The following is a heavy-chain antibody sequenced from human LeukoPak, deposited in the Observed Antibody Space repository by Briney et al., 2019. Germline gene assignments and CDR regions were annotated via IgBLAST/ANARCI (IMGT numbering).Heavy chain of an antibody. D-gene: IGHD5-18*01. CDR1: GFTVSSNY. J-gene: IGHJ2*01. CDR2: ISGSGGST. Sequence: PGGSLRLSCAASGFTVSSNYMSWVRQAPGKGLEWVSAISGSGGSTYYADSVKGRFTISRDNSKNTLYLQMNSLRAEDTAVYYCAKDLSRRYSYGPEYWYFDLWGRGTLVTVSS. CDR3: AKDLSRRYSYGPEYWYFDL. V-gene: IGHV3-23*01.